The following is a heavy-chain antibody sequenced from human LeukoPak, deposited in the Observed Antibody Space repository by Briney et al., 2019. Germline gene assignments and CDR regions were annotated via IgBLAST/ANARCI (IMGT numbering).Heavy chain of an antibody. CDR1: GFTFDDYA. J-gene: IGHJ6*03. D-gene: IGHD1-26*01. CDR3: ARSVLLGDYMDV. CDR2: ISWNSGSI. Sequence: GRSLRLSCAASGFTFDDYAMHWVRQAPGKGLEWVSGISWNSGSIGYADSVKGRFTISRDNAKNSLYLQMNSLRAEDTAVYYCARSVLLGDYMDVWGKGTTVTVSS. V-gene: IGHV3-9*01.